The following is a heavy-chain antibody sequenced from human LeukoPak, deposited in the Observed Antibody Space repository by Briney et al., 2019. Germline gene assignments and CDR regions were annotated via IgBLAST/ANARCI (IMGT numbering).Heavy chain of an antibody. Sequence: GGSLRLSCAASGFTFSSYAMSWVRQAPGKGLEWVSAISGSGDYTYYADSVKGRFTISRDNSKNTVYLQMNSLRAEDTAVYYCAMGPYYYDSSGYYYWGQGTLVTVSS. CDR3: AMGPYYYDSSGYYY. D-gene: IGHD3-22*01. CDR2: ISGSGDYT. J-gene: IGHJ4*02. CDR1: GFTFSSYA. V-gene: IGHV3-23*01.